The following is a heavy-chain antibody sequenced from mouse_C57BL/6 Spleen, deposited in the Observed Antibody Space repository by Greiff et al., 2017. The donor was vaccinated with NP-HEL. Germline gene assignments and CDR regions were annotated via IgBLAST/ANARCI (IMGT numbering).Heavy chain of an antibody. Sequence: VKLMESGAELVRPGASVTLSCKASGYTFTDYEMHWVKQTPVHGLEWIGAIDPETGGTAYNQKFKGKAILTADKSSSTAYMELRSLTSEDSAVYYCTSPRNWDEGYWGQGTTLTVSS. V-gene: IGHV1-15*01. CDR2: IDPETGGT. J-gene: IGHJ2*01. CDR3: TSPRNWDEGY. CDR1: GYTFTDYE. D-gene: IGHD4-1*01.